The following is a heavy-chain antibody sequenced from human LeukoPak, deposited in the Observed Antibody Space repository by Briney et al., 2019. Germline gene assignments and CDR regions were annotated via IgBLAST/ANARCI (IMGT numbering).Heavy chain of an antibody. J-gene: IGHJ6*04. CDR3: AELGITMIGGV. D-gene: IGHD3-10*02. CDR2: ITSSSSTI. V-gene: IGHV3-48*04. Sequence: GGSLRLSCASTGFTFSSYTMSWVREAPGKELEWVSYITSSSSTIYYADSVKGRSTISRDNAKNSLYLQMNSLRAKDTAVYYCAELGITMIGGVWGKGTTVTISS. CDR1: GFTFSSYT.